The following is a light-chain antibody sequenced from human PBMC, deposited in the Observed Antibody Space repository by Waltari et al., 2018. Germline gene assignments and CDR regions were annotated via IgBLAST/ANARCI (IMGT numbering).Light chain of an antibody. V-gene: IGKV1-5*03. CDR2: KAS. CDR1: QSISNW. Sequence: DIQMTQSPSSLSASVGDRVTITCRASQSISNWLAWYQQKPGKAPILLIYKASILKSGVPSRFSGSGSGTQFTLTISSLQPGDFATYCCQQYNTYSSFGQGTKLEIK. CDR3: QQYNTYSS. J-gene: IGKJ2*01.